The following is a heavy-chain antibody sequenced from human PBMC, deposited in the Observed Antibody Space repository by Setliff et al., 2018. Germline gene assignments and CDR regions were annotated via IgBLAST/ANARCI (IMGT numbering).Heavy chain of an antibody. D-gene: IGHD4-17*01. CDR1: GYTFTSYA. CDR3: ARGATVVIYYYMDV. V-gene: IGHV1-3*01. J-gene: IGHJ6*03. Sequence: GASVKVSCKASGYTFTSYAMHWVRQAPGQGLEWMGWINAGNGNTKYSQKFQGRVTITRDTSASTAYMELSSLRSEDTAVYYCARGATVVIYYYMDVWGKGTTVTVSS. CDR2: INAGNGNT.